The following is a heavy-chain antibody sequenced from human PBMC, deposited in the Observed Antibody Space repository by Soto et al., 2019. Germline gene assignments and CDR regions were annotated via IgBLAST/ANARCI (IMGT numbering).Heavy chain of an antibody. V-gene: IGHV4-31*03. CDR1: GGSISSGGYY. CDR2: IYYSGST. D-gene: IGHD2-21*02. Sequence: ASETLSLTCTVSGGSISSGGYYWSWIRQHPGKGLEWIGYIYYSGSTYYNPSLKSRVTISVDTSKNQFSLKLSSVTAADTAVYYCARDAVVTVIDYWAQGTLVTVS. CDR3: ARDAVVTVIDY. J-gene: IGHJ4*02.